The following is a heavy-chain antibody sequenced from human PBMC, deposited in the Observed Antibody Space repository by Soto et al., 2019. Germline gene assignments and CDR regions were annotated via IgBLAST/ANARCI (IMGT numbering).Heavy chain of an antibody. CDR1: GGSISSSRCH. CDR2: IKYSGTT. D-gene: IGHD1-26*01. V-gene: IGHV4-39*01. J-gene: IGHJ3*02. CDR3: ARHGMTGSYYDAFDI. Sequence: QLQLQESGPGLVKPSETLSLTCTVSGGSISSSRCHWGWIRQPPGKGLEWIASIKYSGTTFYNPSLKSRVTLSADTSKNQSALKLSSVTAAETAVYYCARHGMTGSYYDAFDIWGQGTMVTVSS.